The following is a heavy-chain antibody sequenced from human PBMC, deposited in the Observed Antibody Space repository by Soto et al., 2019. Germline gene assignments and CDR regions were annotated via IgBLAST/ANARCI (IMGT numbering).Heavy chain of an antibody. CDR1: GFTFRSFT. J-gene: IGHJ5*02. CDR2: ISSNSAYI. Sequence: PGGSLRLSCAASGFTFRSFTMNWVRQAPGKGLEWVSTISSNSAYIYYTDALRGRFTISRDNAKNSLHLQMNSLRAEDTAVYYCTRDASRYGSARGWFDPRGPRTLVPVSS. V-gene: IGHV3-21*01. D-gene: IGHD3-9*01. CDR3: TRDASRYGSARGWFDP.